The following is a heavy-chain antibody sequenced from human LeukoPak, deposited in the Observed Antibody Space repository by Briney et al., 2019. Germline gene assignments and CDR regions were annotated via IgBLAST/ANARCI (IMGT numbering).Heavy chain of an antibody. Sequence: SETLSLTCAVYGGSFSGYYWSWIRQPPGKGLEWIGEINHSGSTNYNPSLKSRVTISVDKSKNQFSLKLSSVTAADTAVYYCARGYSGYDSLVRWYYYYYMDVWGKGTTVTISS. V-gene: IGHV4-34*01. CDR1: GGSFSGYY. CDR2: INHSGST. J-gene: IGHJ6*03. CDR3: ARGYSGYDSLVRWYYYYYMDV. D-gene: IGHD5-12*01.